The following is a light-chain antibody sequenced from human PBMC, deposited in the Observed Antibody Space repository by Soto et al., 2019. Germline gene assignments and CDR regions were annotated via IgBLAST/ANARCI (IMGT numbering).Light chain of an antibody. V-gene: IGKV3-11*01. Sequence: ELVLTQSPATLSLSPGERATPSCRASQSVSSYLAWYQQNPAQAPRLLIYDASNRSNGIPARFSGSGSGTVFTLTISRLEPEDFAVYYCQQRSNWFTFGQATR. J-gene: IGKJ5*01. CDR2: DAS. CDR3: QQRSNWFT. CDR1: QSVSSY.